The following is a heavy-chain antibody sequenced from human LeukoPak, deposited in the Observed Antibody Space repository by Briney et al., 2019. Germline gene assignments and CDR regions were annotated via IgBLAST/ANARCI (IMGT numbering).Heavy chain of an antibody. CDR3: AREAGYYHSSNRDAFDI. CDR2: ISSNGYYI. Sequence: GGSLRLSCAASGFTFSSYTMNWVRQAPGKGLEWVSSISSNGYYIYYADSLRGRFTISRDNAKNSLYLQVNSLKAEDTAVYYCAREAGYYHSSNRDAFDIWGQGTMVTVSS. V-gene: IGHV3-21*01. CDR1: GFTFSSYT. J-gene: IGHJ3*02. D-gene: IGHD3-22*01.